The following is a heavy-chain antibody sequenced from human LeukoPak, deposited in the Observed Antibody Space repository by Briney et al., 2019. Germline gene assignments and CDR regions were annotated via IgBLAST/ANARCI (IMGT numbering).Heavy chain of an antibody. D-gene: IGHD5-24*01. CDR2: IYSGGST. Sequence: PGGSLRLSCAASGFTLSSNYMSWVRQAPGKGLEWVSVIYSGGSTYYADSVKGRFTISRDNSKNTLYLQMNSLRAEDTAVYYCARDPGRDGYNFFDYWGQGTLVTVSS. CDR3: ARDPGRDGYNFFDY. CDR1: GFTLSSNY. J-gene: IGHJ4*02. V-gene: IGHV3-66*01.